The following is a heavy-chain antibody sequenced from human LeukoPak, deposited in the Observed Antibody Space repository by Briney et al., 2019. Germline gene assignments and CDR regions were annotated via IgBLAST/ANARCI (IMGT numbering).Heavy chain of an antibody. J-gene: IGHJ4*02. CDR1: GYTFTDYY. CDR2: ISPSSGGT. Sequence: ASVKVSCKASGYTFTDYYVHWVRQAPGQGLEWMGWISPSSGGTNYAQKSQGRVTMTRDTSISTAYMELSSLRSDDTAVYYCARGWGFGSIDYWGQGTLVTVSS. CDR3: ARGWGFGSIDY. D-gene: IGHD7-27*01. V-gene: IGHV1-2*02.